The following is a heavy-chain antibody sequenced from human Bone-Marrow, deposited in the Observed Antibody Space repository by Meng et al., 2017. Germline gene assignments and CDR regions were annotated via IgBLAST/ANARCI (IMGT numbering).Heavy chain of an antibody. Sequence: GESLKISCAASGFTFSSYSMNWVRQAPGKGLEWVSSISSSSSYIYYADSVKGRFTISRDNAKNSLYLQMNSLRAEDTAVYYCAKGGRDPYYYAMDVWGQGATVTVSS. D-gene: IGHD1-26*01. V-gene: IGHV3-21*01. CDR1: GFTFSSYS. J-gene: IGHJ6*02. CDR3: AKGGRDPYYYAMDV. CDR2: ISSSSSYI.